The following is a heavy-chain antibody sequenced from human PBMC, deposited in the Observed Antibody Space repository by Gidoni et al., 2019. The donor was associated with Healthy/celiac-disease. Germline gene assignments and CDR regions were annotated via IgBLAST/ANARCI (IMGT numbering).Heavy chain of an antibody. Sequence: EVQLVESGGGLVKPGGSLRLSCAASGFTFSSYSMNWVRQAPGKGLEWVSSISSSSSYIYYADSVKGRFTISRDNAKNSLYLQMNSLRAEDTAVYYCARGGSHDFWSGYYPTWFDPWGQGTLVTVSS. D-gene: IGHD3-3*01. V-gene: IGHV3-21*01. CDR1: GFTFSSYS. CDR3: ARGGSHDFWSGYYPTWFDP. CDR2: ISSSSSYI. J-gene: IGHJ5*02.